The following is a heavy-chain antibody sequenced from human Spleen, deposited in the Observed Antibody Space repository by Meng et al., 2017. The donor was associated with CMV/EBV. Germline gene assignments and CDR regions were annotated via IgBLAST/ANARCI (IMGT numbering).Heavy chain of an antibody. CDR2: INPNSGDT. CDR1: GYTISFTEYY. J-gene: IGHJ5*01. CDR3: ANIAVADDDS. D-gene: IGHD6-19*01. V-gene: IGHV1-2*02. Sequence: QGQLVQSGAEVKKPVASVKVSCKASGYTISFTEYYILWVRQAPGQGLEWMGWINPNSGDTNYAQKFQGRVSMTRDTSITTAYMELRSLRSDDTAVYYCANIAVADDDSWGQGTLVTVSS.